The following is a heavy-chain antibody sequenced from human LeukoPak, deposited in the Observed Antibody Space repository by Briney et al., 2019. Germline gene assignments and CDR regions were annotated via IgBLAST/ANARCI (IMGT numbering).Heavy chain of an antibody. CDR2: IYSGGST. CDR1: GFTVSSNY. CDR3: ARVEHSLVRGVIILPYYYYYMDV. J-gene: IGHJ6*03. D-gene: IGHD3-10*01. V-gene: IGHV3-66*01. Sequence: GGSLRLSCAASGFTVSSNYMSWVRQAPGKGLEWVSVIYSGGSTYYADSVKGRFTISRDNSKNTLYLQMNSLRAEDTAVYYCARVEHSLVRGVIILPYYYYYMDVWGKGTTVTVSS.